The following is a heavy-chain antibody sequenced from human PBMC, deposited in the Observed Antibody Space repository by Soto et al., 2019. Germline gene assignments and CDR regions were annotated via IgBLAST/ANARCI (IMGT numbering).Heavy chain of an antibody. J-gene: IGHJ6*02. V-gene: IGHV3-9*01. Sequence: EVQLVESGGGLVQPGRSLRLSCAASGFTFDDYAMHWVRQAPGKGLEWVSGISWNSGSIGYADSVKGRFTISRDNAKNSLYLQMNSLIAEDTAVYYCAKDRQNTVTSWHGMDVWGQGTTVTVSS. CDR3: AKDRQNTVTSWHGMDV. CDR1: GFTFDDYA. CDR2: ISWNSGSI. D-gene: IGHD4-4*01.